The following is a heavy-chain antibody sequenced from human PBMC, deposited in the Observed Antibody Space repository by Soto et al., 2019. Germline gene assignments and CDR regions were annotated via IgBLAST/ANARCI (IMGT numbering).Heavy chain of an antibody. Sequence: SETLSLTCTVSGGSISSSSYSWGWIRQPPGKGLEWIGSIYYSGSTYYNPSIKSRVTISVDTSKNQFSLKLSSVTAADTAVYYCGRKEYGSPNNRYDDWGEGTVVTDCS. D-gene: IGHD6-6*01. CDR1: GGSISSSSYS. V-gene: IGHV4-39*01. CDR3: GRKEYGSPNNRYDD. J-gene: IGHJ5*02. CDR2: IYYSGST.